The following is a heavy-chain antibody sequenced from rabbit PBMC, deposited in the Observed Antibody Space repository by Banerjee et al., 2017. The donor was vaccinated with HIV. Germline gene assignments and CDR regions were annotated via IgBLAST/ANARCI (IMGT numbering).Heavy chain of an antibody. Sequence: QSLEESGGDLVKPGASLTLTCTASGFSFSSGYDMCWVRQASGKGLEWIACIYVGDGNTGYASWAKGRFTISEASSNTETLRMTSLTAAYTATYFCAGGGAGYGGTRLDLWGPGPLVPVS. V-gene: IGHV1S40*01. D-gene: IGHD6-1*01. J-gene: IGHJ3*01. CDR2: IYVGDGNT. CDR1: GFSFSSGYD. CDR3: AGGGAGYGGTRLDL.